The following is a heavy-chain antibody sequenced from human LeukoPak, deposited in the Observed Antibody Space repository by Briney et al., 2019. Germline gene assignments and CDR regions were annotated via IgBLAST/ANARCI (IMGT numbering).Heavy chain of an antibody. CDR3: ARRLGTGYLIYFDS. J-gene: IGHJ4*02. CDR2: IYSSGPT. CDR1: GGSISSNY. V-gene: IGHV4-4*08. D-gene: IGHD2-8*02. Sequence: SETLSLTCTGSGGSISSNYWSWIRQPPGKGLEWIGYIYSSGPTAYNPSLKRRVTMSGDPSKNQFSLTLTSVTAADTAVYYCARRLGTGYLIYFDSWGQGTLVTVSS.